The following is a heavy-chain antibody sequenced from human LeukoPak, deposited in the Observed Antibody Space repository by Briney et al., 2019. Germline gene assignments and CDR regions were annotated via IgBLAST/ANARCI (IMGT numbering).Heavy chain of an antibody. D-gene: IGHD2-21*02. CDR1: GFTFSSYA. V-gene: IGHV3-30*04. CDR3: ARDAAPPCCGGDCYSWAFDI. CDR2: ISYDGSNK. Sequence: GGSLRLSCAASGFTFSSYAMHWVRQAPGKGLEWVAVISYDGSNKYYADSVKGRFTISRDNSKNTLYLQMNSLRAEDTAVYYCARDAAPPCCGGDCYSWAFDIWGQGTMVTVSS. J-gene: IGHJ3*02.